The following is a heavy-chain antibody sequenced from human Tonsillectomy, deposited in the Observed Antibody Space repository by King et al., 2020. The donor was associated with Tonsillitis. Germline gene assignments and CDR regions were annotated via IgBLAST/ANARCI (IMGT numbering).Heavy chain of an antibody. D-gene: IGHD3-9*01. Sequence: LQLQESGPGLVKPSETLSLTCTVSGGSISSSSYYWGWIRQPPGKGLEWIGSIYYSGSTYYNPSLKSRVTISVDTSKNQFSLKLSSVTAADTAVYYCASTRKLRYFDRSAFDYWGQGTLVTVSS. CDR2: IYYSGST. CDR3: ASTRKLRYFDRSAFDY. J-gene: IGHJ4*02. V-gene: IGHV4-39*01. CDR1: GGSISSSSYY.